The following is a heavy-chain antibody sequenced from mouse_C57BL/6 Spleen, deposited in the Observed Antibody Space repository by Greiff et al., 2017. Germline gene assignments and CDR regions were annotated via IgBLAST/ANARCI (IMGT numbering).Heavy chain of an antibody. CDR3: TRESLYYYGSSYGYFDV. J-gene: IGHJ1*03. CDR1: GFTFSSYA. D-gene: IGHD1-1*01. Sequence: DVMLVESGEGLVKPGGSLKLSCAASGFTFSSYAMSWVRQTPEKRLEWVAYISSGGDYIYYADTVKGRFTISRDNARNTLYLQMSSLKSEDTAMYYCTRESLYYYGSSYGYFDVWGTGTTVTVSS. V-gene: IGHV5-9-1*02. CDR2: ISSGGDYI.